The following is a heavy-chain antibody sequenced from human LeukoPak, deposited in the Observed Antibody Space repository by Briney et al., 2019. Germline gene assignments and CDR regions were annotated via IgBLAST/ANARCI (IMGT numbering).Heavy chain of an antibody. CDR3: AGYYVWGAGDAFDI. CDR2: ISSSGIT. D-gene: IGHD3-16*01. V-gene: IGHV4-39*02. J-gene: IGHJ3*02. Sequence: SETLSLTCAVSGGSVSSSGFYWAWVRQPPGKGLEYIGTISSSGITYYDSSLKSRVTISVDTSKNHFSLKLSSVTAADTAVYYCAGYYVWGAGDAFDIWGQGTMVTVSS. CDR1: GGSVSSSGFY.